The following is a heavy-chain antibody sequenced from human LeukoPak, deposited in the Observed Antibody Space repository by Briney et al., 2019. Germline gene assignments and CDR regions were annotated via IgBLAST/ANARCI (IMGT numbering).Heavy chain of an antibody. J-gene: IGHJ4*02. D-gene: IGHD6-19*01. CDR1: TGSINSYY. CDR2: IYSSGSS. CDR3: ARRSGSGWYIDY. V-gene: IGHV4-59*08. Sequence: PSETLSLTCTVSTGSINSYYWNWIRQPPGKGLEWIGYIYSSGSSNYDPSLKGRVAISINTSHNQFSLKLTSVTAADTAVYYCARRSGSGWYIDYWGQGTLVTVSS.